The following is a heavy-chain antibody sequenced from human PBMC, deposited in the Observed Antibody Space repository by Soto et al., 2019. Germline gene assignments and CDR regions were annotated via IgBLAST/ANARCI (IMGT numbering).Heavy chain of an antibody. V-gene: IGHV1-18*01. CDR3: AREAYYYDSSGYYGAFDI. J-gene: IGHJ3*02. D-gene: IGHD3-22*01. Sequence: PSVKVSCKASGYTFTSYGISWVRQAPGQGLEWMGWISAYNGNTNYAQKLQGRVTMTTDTSTSTAYMELRSLRSDDTAVYYCAREAYYYDSSGYYGAFDIWGQGTMVTVS. CDR2: ISAYNGNT. CDR1: GYTFTSYG.